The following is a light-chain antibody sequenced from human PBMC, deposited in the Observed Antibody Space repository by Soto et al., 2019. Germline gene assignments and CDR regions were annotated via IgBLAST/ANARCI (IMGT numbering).Light chain of an antibody. CDR2: GIS. V-gene: IGKV3-20*01. CDR3: QQYVTSSPRT. Sequence: EIVLTQSPGTLSLSPGERATLSCRASHTISSSYLAWYQQKPGQAPRLLMYGISRRATGIPDRFSGSGSGPDFTLTITRLEPEDFAGYYCQQYVTSSPRTFGQGTKVEIK. J-gene: IGKJ1*01. CDR1: HTISSSY.